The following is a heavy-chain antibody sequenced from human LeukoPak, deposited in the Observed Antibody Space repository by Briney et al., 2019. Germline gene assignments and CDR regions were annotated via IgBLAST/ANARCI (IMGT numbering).Heavy chain of an antibody. D-gene: IGHD3-16*01. Sequence: PGGSLRLSCAASGFTFNSYVMNWVRQAPGKGLEWVSAISGSGGSTYYADSVKGRFTISRDNSKNTLYLQMNSLRAEDTAVYYCAKKVGGVYGFDFWGQGTVVTVSS. CDR1: GFTFNSYV. CDR3: AKKVGGVYGFDF. J-gene: IGHJ3*01. V-gene: IGHV3-23*01. CDR2: ISGSGGST.